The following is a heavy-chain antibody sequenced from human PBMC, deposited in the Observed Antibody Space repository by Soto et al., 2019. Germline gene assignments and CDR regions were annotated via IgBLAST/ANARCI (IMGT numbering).Heavy chain of an antibody. J-gene: IGHJ6*02. D-gene: IGHD4-17*01. CDR3: AGWDYGIVFYYYYGRDV. CDR1: GGTFSSYA. CDR2: IIPIFGTA. Sequence: QVQLVQSGAEVKKPGSSVKVSCKASGGTFSSYAISWVRQAPGQGLEWMGGIIPIFGTANYAQKFQGRVRITGDESTRTPYRELSSLSSEDTAVYYCAGWDYGIVFYYYYGRDVGGQGPRVPVPS. V-gene: IGHV1-69*01.